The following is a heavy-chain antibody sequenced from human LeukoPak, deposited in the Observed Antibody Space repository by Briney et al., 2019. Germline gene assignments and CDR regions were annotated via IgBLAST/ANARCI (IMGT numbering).Heavy chain of an antibody. V-gene: IGHV4-38-2*02. Sequence: SETLSLTCTVSGYSISSGYYWGWIRQPPGKGLEWIGSIYHSGSTYYNPSLKSRVTISVDTSKNQFSLKLSSVTAADTAVYYCARRPYGWFDPWGQGTLVTVSS. D-gene: IGHD4-17*01. CDR3: ARRPYGWFDP. J-gene: IGHJ5*02. CDR1: GYSISSGYY. CDR2: IYHSGST.